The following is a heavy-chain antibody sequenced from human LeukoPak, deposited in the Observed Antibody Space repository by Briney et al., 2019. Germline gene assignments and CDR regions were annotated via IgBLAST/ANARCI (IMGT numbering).Heavy chain of an antibody. V-gene: IGHV1-69*13. Sequence: GASVKVSCKASGGTFSSYAISWVRQAPGQGLEWMGGIIPIFGTANYAQKFQGRVTITADESTSTAYMELSSLRSEDMAVYYCAREFPAYYYDSSTSAHFDYWGQGTLVTVSS. CDR1: GGTFSSYA. CDR3: AREFPAYYYDSSTSAHFDY. CDR2: IIPIFGTA. D-gene: IGHD3-22*01. J-gene: IGHJ4*02.